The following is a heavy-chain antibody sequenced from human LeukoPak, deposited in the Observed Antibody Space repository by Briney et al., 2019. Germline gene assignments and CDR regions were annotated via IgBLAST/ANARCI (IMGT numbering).Heavy chain of an antibody. CDR2: IYYSGST. V-gene: IGHV4-59*01. CDR1: GGSISSYY. Sequence: SETLSLTCTVSGGSISSYYWSWIRQPPGKGLEWIGYIYYSGSTNYNPSLKSRVTISVDTSKNQFSLRLSSVTAADTAVYYCAREAVAGTRYFQHWGQGTLVTVSS. J-gene: IGHJ1*01. D-gene: IGHD6-19*01. CDR3: AREAVAGTRYFQH.